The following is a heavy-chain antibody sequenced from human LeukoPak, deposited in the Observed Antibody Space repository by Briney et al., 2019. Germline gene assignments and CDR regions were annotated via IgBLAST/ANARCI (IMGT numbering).Heavy chain of an antibody. J-gene: IGHJ4*02. CDR2: IIPIFGTA. Sequence: ASVKVSCKVSGGTFSSYPISWVRQAPGQRLEWMGEIIPIFGTADYAQKFQGRVTITADESTSTAYMELSSLRSEDTAIYYCARNSGVVSTSGLNYWGQGTLVTVSS. CDR1: GGTFSSYP. CDR3: ARNSGVVSTSGLNY. V-gene: IGHV1-69*01. D-gene: IGHD3-3*01.